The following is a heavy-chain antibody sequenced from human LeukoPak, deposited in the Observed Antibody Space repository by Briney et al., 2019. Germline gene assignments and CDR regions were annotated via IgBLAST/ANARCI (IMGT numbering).Heavy chain of an antibody. V-gene: IGHV3-30*04. D-gene: IGHD6-6*01. Sequence: PGRSLRLSCAASGFTFSSYAMHWVRQAPGKGLEWVAVISYNGSNKYYADSVRGRFTISRDNSKNTLYLQMNSLRAEDTAVYYCARAEEYSSSSGFDYWGQGTLVTVSS. CDR3: ARAEEYSSSSGFDY. CDR1: GFTFSSYA. CDR2: ISYNGSNK. J-gene: IGHJ4*02.